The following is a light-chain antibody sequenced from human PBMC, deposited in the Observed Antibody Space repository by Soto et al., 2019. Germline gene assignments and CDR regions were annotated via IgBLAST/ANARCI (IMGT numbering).Light chain of an antibody. CDR1: SGAVTSGSY. CDR3: LLYYGGSLL. CDR2: STR. J-gene: IGLJ3*02. Sequence: QAVVTQEPSLTVSPGGTVTLTCASSSGAVTSGSYPNWFQQKPGQAPRPLIHSTRNKYSSTPARFPGSLLGGKAALTVSGVQPDDEADYYCLLYYGGSLLFGGGTKLTVL. V-gene: IGLV7-43*01.